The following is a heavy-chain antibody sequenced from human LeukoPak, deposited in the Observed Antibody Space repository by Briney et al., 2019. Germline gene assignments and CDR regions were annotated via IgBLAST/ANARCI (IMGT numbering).Heavy chain of an antibody. J-gene: IGHJ4*02. D-gene: IGHD3-9*01. CDR1: GYTFTSYY. Sequence: GASVKVSCKASGYTFTSYYMHWVRQAPGQGLEWMGIINPSGGSTSYAQKFQGRVTMTRDTSTSTVYMELSSLRSEDTAVYYCAKGGVRYFDWLPYYFDYWGQGTLVTVSS. V-gene: IGHV1-46*01. CDR3: AKGGVRYFDWLPYYFDY. CDR2: INPSGGST.